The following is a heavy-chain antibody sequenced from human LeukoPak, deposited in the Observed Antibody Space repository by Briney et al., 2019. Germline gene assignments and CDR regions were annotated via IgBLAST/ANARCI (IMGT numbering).Heavy chain of an antibody. J-gene: IGHJ6*03. CDR3: ARALKDDFWSGYSFGSPYYYYMDV. V-gene: IGHV7-4-1*02. CDR2: INTNTGNP. Sequence: RASVKVSRKASGYTFTSYAMNWVRQAPGQGLEWMGWINTNTGNPTYAQGFTGRFVFSLDTSVSTAYLQISSLKAEDTAVYYCARALKDDFWSGYSFGSPYYYYMDVWGKGTTVTVSS. D-gene: IGHD3-3*01. CDR1: GYTFTSYA.